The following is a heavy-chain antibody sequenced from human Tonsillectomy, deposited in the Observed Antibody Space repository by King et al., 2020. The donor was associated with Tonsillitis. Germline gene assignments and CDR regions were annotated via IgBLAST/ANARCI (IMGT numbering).Heavy chain of an antibody. D-gene: IGHD2-15*01. J-gene: IGHJ3*02. Sequence: QLVQSGGGVVQPGRSLRLSCAASGFTFSSYGMHCVRQAPGKGLEWGAVIWDDGSNKFYADSVKGRFTISRDNSKNTLYLQMNSLRAEDTAVYYCAREALVAADDAFDIWGQGTMVTVSS. CDR3: AREALVAADDAFDI. CDR2: IWDDGSNK. CDR1: GFTFSSYG. V-gene: IGHV3-33*08.